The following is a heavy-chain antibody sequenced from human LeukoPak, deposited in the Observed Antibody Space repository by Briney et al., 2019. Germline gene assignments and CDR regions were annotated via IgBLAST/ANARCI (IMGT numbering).Heavy chain of an antibody. D-gene: IGHD5-24*01. V-gene: IGHV3-48*03. CDR2: ISSSGSTI. CDR1: GFTFSSYE. CDR3: ARGSWVATMVYFDY. Sequence: GGSLRLSCAASGFTFSSYEMNWVRQAPGKGLEWVSYISSSGSTIYYADSVKGRFTTSRDNAKNSLYQQMNSLRAEDTAVYYCARGSWVATMVYFDYWGQGTLVTVSS. J-gene: IGHJ4*02.